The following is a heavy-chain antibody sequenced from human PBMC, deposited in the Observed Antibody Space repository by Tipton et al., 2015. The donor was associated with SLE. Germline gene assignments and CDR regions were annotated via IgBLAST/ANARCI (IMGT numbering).Heavy chain of an antibody. CDR3: ARDSEWKPYYFDY. J-gene: IGHJ4*02. V-gene: IGHV3-48*01. Sequence: SLRLSCAASGFTFSSYSMNWVRQAPGKGLEWVSYISSSSSTIYYADSVKGRFTISRDNAKNSLYLQMNSLRAEDTAVYYCARDSEWKPYYFDYRGQGTLVTVSP. D-gene: IGHD3-3*01. CDR2: ISSSSSTI. CDR1: GFTFSSYS.